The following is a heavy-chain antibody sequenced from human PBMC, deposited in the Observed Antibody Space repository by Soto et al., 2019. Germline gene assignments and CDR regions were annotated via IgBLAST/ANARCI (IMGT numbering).Heavy chain of an antibody. V-gene: IGHV3-53*01. D-gene: IGHD3-22*01. Sequence: GGSLRLSCAASGFTVSSNYMSWVRQAPGKGLEWVSVIYSGGSTYYADSVKGRFTISRDNSKNTLYLQMNSLRAEDTAVYYCARPYYYDSSGYYYDAFDIWGQGTMVTVSS. J-gene: IGHJ3*02. CDR3: ARPYYYDSSGYYYDAFDI. CDR1: GFTVSSNY. CDR2: IYSGGST.